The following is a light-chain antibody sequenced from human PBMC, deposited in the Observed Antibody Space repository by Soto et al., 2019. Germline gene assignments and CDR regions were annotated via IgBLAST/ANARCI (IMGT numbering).Light chain of an antibody. V-gene: IGKV3-20*01. J-gene: IGKJ2*01. CDR1: QSVSNNY. CDR2: GSS. Sequence: EVVLTQSPGTLSLSPGERATLSCSARQSVSNNYFAWYQQKPGQAPRLLIFGSSDRATGIPDRFSGSGSGTDFTLTISRLEPEDFAVYYCQQYGSSPPYTFGQGTKLEIK. CDR3: QQYGSSPPYT.